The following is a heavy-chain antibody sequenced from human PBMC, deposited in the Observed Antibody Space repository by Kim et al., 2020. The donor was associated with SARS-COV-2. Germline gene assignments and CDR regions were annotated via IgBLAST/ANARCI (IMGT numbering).Heavy chain of an antibody. CDR1: GFTFSSYG. CDR3: ARDRRGSAYCGGDCYSGLGY. V-gene: IGHV3-33*01. J-gene: IGHJ4*02. D-gene: IGHD2-21*02. Sequence: GGSLRLSCAASGFTFSSYGMHWVRQAPGKGLEWVAVIWYDGSNKYYADSVKGRFTISRDNYRNTLYLQMNSLRAEDTAVYYCARDRRGSAYCGGDCYSGLGYWGQGTLVTVSS. CDR2: IWYDGSNK.